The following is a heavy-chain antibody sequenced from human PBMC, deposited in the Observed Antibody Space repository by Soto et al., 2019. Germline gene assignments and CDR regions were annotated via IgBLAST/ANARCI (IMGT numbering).Heavy chain of an antibody. D-gene: IGHD1-26*01. Sequence: QVQLQESGPGLVKPSETLSLICTVSGGSISRYYWSWVRQSPGKGLEWIGYIYYSGGTNHNPSLKRRATMSVAESRTQCSVKLNSVTDADTAVYYCARDRRESDTFDIWGQGTMVTVSS. V-gene: IGHV4-59*01. CDR1: GGSISRYY. CDR2: IYYSGGT. CDR3: ARDRRESDTFDI. J-gene: IGHJ3*02.